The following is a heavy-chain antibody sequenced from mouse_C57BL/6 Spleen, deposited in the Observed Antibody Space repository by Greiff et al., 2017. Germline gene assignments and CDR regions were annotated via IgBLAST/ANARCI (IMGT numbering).Heavy chain of an antibody. CDR2: IYPGSGST. Sequence: QVQLQQPGAELVKPGASVKMSCKASGYTFTSYWITWVKQRPGQGLEWIGDIYPGSGSTNYNEKFKSKATLTVDTSSSTAYMQLSSLTSEVAAVYYCARVYDYDRAWFAYWGQGTLVTVSA. J-gene: IGHJ3*01. V-gene: IGHV1-55*01. CDR3: ARVYDYDRAWFAY. CDR1: GYTFTSYW. D-gene: IGHD2-4*01.